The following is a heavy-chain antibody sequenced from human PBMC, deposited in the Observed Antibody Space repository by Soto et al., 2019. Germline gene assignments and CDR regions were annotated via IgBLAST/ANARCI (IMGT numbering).Heavy chain of an antibody. J-gene: IGHJ4*02. Sequence: EVQLLESGGGLVQPGGSLRLSCAASGFTFSGCDMSWVRQAPGTGLEWVSAIAGSGDNTYYADSVKGRFTISRDNSKNTVFLQMDSLRAEDTAIYYCAKDHSSGWFDYWGQGTLVTVSS. CDR3: AKDHSSGWFDY. D-gene: IGHD6-19*01. V-gene: IGHV3-23*01. CDR2: IAGSGDNT. CDR1: GFTFSGCD.